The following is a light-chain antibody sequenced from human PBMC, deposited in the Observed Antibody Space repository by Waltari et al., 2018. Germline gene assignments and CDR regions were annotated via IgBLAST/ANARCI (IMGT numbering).Light chain of an antibody. V-gene: IGKV3-20*01. CDR2: GAS. CDR3: QQYGDSPLYT. Sequence: EYVLTQSPGTLSLSPGERATLSCRASQSAASIYLAWYQQKPGQAPRLLIYGASNRATGIPDRVSGSGSGKDFTLTISRLEPDDFAVYYCQQYGDSPLYTFGRGTKLEIK. CDR1: QSAASIY. J-gene: IGKJ2*01.